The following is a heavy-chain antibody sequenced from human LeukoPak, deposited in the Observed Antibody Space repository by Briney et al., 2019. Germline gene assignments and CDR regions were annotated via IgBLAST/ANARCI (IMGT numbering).Heavy chain of an antibody. CDR1: GGSISSGDYY. D-gene: IGHD3-22*01. V-gene: IGHV4-39*01. Sequence: SETLSLTCTVSGGSISSGDYYWSWIRQPPGKGLEWIGSIYYSGSTYYNPSLKSRVTISVDTSKNQFSLKLSSVTAADTAVYYCAQGVADYYDSSGYYYDHWGQGTLVTVSS. CDR2: IYYSGST. CDR3: AQGVADYYDSSGYYYDH. J-gene: IGHJ4*02.